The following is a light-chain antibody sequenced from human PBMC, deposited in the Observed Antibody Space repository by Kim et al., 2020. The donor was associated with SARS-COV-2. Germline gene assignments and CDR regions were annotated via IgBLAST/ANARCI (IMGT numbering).Light chain of an antibody. V-gene: IGKV1-5*01. Sequence: ASIGDRLSLTCRASQSISAWLAWYQQKPGKAPKLLIYDASSLESGVPSRFSGRGSGTEFTLTITSLQPDDFATYYCQEYASQSPTFGQGTKVDIK. CDR1: QSISAW. CDR2: DAS. CDR3: QEYASQSPT. J-gene: IGKJ1*01.